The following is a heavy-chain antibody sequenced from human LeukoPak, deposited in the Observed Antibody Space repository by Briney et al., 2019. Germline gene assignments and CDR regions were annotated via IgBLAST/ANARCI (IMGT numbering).Heavy chain of an antibody. J-gene: IGHJ6*02. Sequence: ASVKVSCKASGYTFTGYYMHWVRQAPGQGREWMGWINPNSGGTNYAQKFQGRVTMTRDTSISTAYMELSRLRSDDTAVYYCATSTSIQNYYYYYGMDVWGQGTTVTVSS. V-gene: IGHV1-2*02. D-gene: IGHD2/OR15-2a*01. CDR3: ATSTSIQNYYYYYGMDV. CDR2: INPNSGGT. CDR1: GYTFTGYY.